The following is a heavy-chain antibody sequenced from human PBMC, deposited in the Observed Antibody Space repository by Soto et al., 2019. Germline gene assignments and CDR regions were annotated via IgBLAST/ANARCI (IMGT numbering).Heavy chain of an antibody. J-gene: IGHJ4*02. CDR3: ARDPSVLVVAASQTFDY. V-gene: IGHV1-18*01. CDR2: ISAYNGNT. Sequence: ASVKVSCKASGYTFTSYGISWVRQAPGQGLEWMGWISAYNGNTNYAQKLQGRVTMTTDTSTGTAYMELRSLRSDDTAVYYCARDPSVLVVAASQTFDYWGQGTLVTVSS. D-gene: IGHD2-15*01. CDR1: GYTFTSYG.